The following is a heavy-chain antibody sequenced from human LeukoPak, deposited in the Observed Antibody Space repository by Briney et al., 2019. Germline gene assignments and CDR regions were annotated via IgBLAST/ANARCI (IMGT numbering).Heavy chain of an antibody. D-gene: IGHD3-10*01. J-gene: IGHJ4*02. CDR3: ARDPGGYYGSGSYYTKWYFDY. V-gene: IGHV1-2*02. CDR2: INPNSGGT. CDR1: GYTFTGYY. Sequence: ASVKVSCKASGYTFTGYYMHWVRQAPGQGLEWMGWINPNSGGTNYAQKFQGRVTMTRDTSISTAYMELSRLRSDDTAVYYCARDPGGYYGSGSYYTKWYFDYWGQGTRVTVSS.